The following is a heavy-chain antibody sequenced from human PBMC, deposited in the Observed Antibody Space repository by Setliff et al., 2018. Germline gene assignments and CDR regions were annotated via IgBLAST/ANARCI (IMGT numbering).Heavy chain of an antibody. CDR3: ARRFTVARGVDCFDL. CDR1: GGSVRGYY. CDR2: VDYSGSS. D-gene: IGHD3-10*01. Sequence: PSETLSLTCTVSGGSVRGYYWTWIRQSPGKGLEWIGYVDYSGSSTYNPSLNSRVTLSIDTSKSQFSLRLSSVTAVDTALYYCARRFTVARGVDCFDLWGQGTQVTVSS. J-gene: IGHJ4*02. V-gene: IGHV4-59*08.